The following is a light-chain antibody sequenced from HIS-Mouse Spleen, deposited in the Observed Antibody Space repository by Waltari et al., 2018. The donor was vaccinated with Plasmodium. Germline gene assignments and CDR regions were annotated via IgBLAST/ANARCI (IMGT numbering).Light chain of an antibody. Sequence: QSALTQPPSASGSPGQSVTISCTGTSSDVGGYNYVSGYQQHPGKAPKLMIYDVSKRPLGVHDRFSGSKSGNTASRTVSGLQAEDEADYYCSSYAGSNNVVFGGGTKLTVL. CDR1: SSDVGGYNY. J-gene: IGLJ2*01. V-gene: IGLV2-8*01. CDR2: DVS. CDR3: SSYAGSNNVV.